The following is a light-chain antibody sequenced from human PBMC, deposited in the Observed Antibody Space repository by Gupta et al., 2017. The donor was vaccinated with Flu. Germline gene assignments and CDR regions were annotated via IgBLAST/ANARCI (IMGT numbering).Light chain of an antibody. CDR3: HQYYRTPPT. V-gene: IGKV4-1*01. CDR2: WAS. CDR1: QSLLYKSNNENY. Sequence: DIVMTQFPDSMAVSLGERATINCKSSQSLLYKSNNENYLAWYQQKPRQPPKLLIYWASTRESGVPDRFSGSGSGTDFTLTISSLQAEDVAVYYCHQYYRTPPTFGGGTKVEIK. J-gene: IGKJ4*01.